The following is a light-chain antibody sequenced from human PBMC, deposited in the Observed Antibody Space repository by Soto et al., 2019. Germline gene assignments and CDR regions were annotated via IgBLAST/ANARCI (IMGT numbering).Light chain of an antibody. Sequence: QSALTQPDSVSGSPGQSITISCTGTSSDVGGYEYVSWYQQHSGKAPKLMIYDVSNRPSGVSNRFSGSKSGNTASLTISGLQAEDEADYYCSSYTSSSSVVFGGGTKLTVL. CDR2: DVS. J-gene: IGLJ2*01. CDR3: SSYTSSSSVV. CDR1: SSDVGGYEY. V-gene: IGLV2-14*01.